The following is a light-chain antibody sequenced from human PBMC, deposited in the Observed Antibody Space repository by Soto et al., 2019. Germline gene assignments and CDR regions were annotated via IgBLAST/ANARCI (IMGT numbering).Light chain of an antibody. Sequence: EIVMTQSPATLSVSPGERATLSCRASQSVSSNLAWYQQKPGQAPSLLIYDISAKATGIPDRFSGSGSGTDFTLTISRLEPEDFAVYYCQQYGSSGTFGHGTKVDIK. J-gene: IGKJ1*01. V-gene: IGKV3-20*01. CDR1: QSVSSN. CDR2: DIS. CDR3: QQYGSSGT.